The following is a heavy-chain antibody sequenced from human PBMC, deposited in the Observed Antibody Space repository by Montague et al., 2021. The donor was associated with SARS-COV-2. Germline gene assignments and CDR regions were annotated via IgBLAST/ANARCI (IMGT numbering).Heavy chain of an antibody. CDR2: INHSGST. Sequence: SETLSLTCAVYGGSLSGYYWSWIRQPPGKGLEWIGEINHSGSTNYNPSLKSRVTISLDTSKNQFSLKLSSVTAADTAVYYCARGRRRYNWRDETSYYYGMDVWGQRTTVTVSS. CDR3: ARGRRRYNWRDETSYYYGMDV. CDR1: GGSLSGYY. J-gene: IGHJ6*02. V-gene: IGHV4-34*01. D-gene: IGHD1-20*01.